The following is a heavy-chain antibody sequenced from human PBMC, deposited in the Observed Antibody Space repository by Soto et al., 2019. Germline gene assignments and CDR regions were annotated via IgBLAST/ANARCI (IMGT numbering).Heavy chain of an antibody. D-gene: IGHD1-1*01. Sequence: PGGSLRLSCAASGFTFDSHWMTWVRQAPGKGLEWVASIRQGASEKFYVDSVKGRFAISRDSAKKSVFLQMNSLRVDDTAVYYCARVDNNVTFPNANGATVRWVAGMGVRGRGPTFTVS. CDR3: ARVDNNVTFPNANGATVRWVAGMGV. CDR1: GFTFDSHW. J-gene: IGHJ6*02. V-gene: IGHV3-7*03. CDR2: IRQGASEK.